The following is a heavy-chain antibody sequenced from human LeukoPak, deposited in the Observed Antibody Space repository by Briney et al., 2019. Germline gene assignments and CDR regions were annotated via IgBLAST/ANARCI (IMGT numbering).Heavy chain of an antibody. CDR3: ARIRFGDSSGWYFFDY. D-gene: IGHD6-19*01. CDR1: GGSISSYY. V-gene: IGHV4-59*01. CDR2: IYYSGST. Sequence: NASETLSLTCTVSGGSISSYYWSWIRQPPGKGLEWIGYIYYSGSTYYNPSLKSRVTISVHTSKNQFSLKLSSVTAADTAVYYCARIRFGDSSGWYFFDYWGQGTLVTVSS. J-gene: IGHJ4*02.